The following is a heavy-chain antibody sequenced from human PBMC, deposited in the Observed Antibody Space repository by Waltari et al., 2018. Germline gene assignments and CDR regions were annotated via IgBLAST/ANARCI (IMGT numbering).Heavy chain of an antibody. J-gene: IGHJ4*02. V-gene: IGHV1-69*04. CDR3: ARDAAELRDNWNYIDDY. D-gene: IGHD1-7*01. CDR2: IIPILGIA. CDR1: GGTFSSYA. Sequence: QVQLVQSGAEVKKPGSSVKVSCKASGGTFSSYAISWVRQAPGQGLEWMGGIIPILGIANYAQKFQGRVTITADESTSTAYMELSSLRSEDTAVYYCARDAAELRDNWNYIDDYWGQGTLVTVSS.